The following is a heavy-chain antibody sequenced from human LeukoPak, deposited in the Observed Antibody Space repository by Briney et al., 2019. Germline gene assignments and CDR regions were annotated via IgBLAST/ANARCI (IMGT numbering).Heavy chain of an antibody. CDR1: GFTFSDYS. CDR3: ARSDY. V-gene: IGHV3-21*01. J-gene: IGHJ4*02. CDR2: ISGSGSYI. Sequence: GGSLRLSCAASGFTFSDYSMNWVRQTPRKGLEWVSCISGSGSYIYYADSVKGRFTISRDNAKNSLYLQMNSLRAEDTAVYYCARSDYWGQGTLVTVSS.